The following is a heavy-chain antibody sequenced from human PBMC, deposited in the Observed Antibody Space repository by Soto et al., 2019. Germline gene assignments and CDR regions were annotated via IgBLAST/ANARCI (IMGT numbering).Heavy chain of an antibody. CDR2: INPSGGST. Sequence: VSCKASGYTFTNYYIHWVRQAPGQGLEWMGIINPSGGSTSHAQKFRGRVTMTRDTSTSTVNMELSSLRSEDTAVYYCARPPNYYDGSTYYGVYSMDVWGQGTTVTVSS. CDR1: GYTFTNYY. J-gene: IGHJ6*02. D-gene: IGHD3-16*01. CDR3: ARPPNYYDGSTYYGVYSMDV. V-gene: IGHV1-46*01.